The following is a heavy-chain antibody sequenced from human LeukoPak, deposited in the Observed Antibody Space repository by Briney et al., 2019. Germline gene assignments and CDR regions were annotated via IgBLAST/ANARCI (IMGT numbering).Heavy chain of an antibody. Sequence: GGSLRLSCAASGFTFSSYGMHWVRQAPGKGLEWVAVISYDGTDKYHVDSVKGRFTISRDNSNNTLYLQMNSLRAEDTAVYYCAREPQSYDILTGYPPDYWGQGTLVTVSS. J-gene: IGHJ4*02. CDR2: ISYDGTDK. CDR3: AREPQSYDILTGYPPDY. V-gene: IGHV3-30*03. D-gene: IGHD3-9*01. CDR1: GFTFSSYG.